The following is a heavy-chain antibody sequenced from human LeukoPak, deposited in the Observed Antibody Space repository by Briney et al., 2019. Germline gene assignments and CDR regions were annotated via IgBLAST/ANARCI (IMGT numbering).Heavy chain of an antibody. D-gene: IGHD6-6*01. V-gene: IGHV1-18*01. J-gene: IGHJ4*02. CDR3: ARALDSSSSYYYY. CDR2: ISGYNGNT. Sequence: ASVKVSCKASGYTFSNYGINWVRQAPGQGLEWMGWISGYNGNTKYGQKVQGRVTMTTDTSTSTAYMELRSLRSDDTAVYYCARALDSSSSYYYYWGQGTLVTVSS. CDR1: GYTFSNYG.